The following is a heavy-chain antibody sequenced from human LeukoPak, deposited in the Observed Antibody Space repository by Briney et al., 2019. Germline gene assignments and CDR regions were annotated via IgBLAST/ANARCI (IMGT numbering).Heavy chain of an antibody. J-gene: IGHJ4*02. Sequence: GASVKVSCKASGYTFTSYGISWVRQAPGQGLEWMGWISAYNGNTNYALKFQGRVTMTRDTSISTAYMELTRLRSVDTAVYYCARASTPRVIASFDYWGQGSLVTVSS. V-gene: IGHV1-18*01. D-gene: IGHD2-21*01. CDR3: ARASTPRVIASFDY. CDR1: GYTFTSYG. CDR2: ISAYNGNT.